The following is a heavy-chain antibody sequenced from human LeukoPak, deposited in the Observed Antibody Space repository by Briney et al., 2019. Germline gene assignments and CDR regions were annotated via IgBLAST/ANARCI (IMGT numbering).Heavy chain of an antibody. Sequence: SETLSLTCTVSGGSISSYYWSWIRQPPGKGLEWIGYIYYSGSTNYNPSLKSRVTISVDTSKNQFSLKLSSVTAADTAVYYCARGGTYYDFWSGYPSFDYWGQGTLVTVSS. J-gene: IGHJ4*02. CDR3: ARGGTYYDFWSGYPSFDY. CDR1: GGSISSYY. D-gene: IGHD3-3*01. CDR2: IYYSGST. V-gene: IGHV4-59*01.